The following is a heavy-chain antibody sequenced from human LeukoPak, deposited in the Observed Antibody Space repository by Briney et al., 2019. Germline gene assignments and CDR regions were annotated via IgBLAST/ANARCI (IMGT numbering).Heavy chain of an antibody. CDR2: IGTTGDT. Sequence: GGSLRLSCAASGFTFSSYDMHWVRHATGKGLEWVSAIGTTGDTYYPGSVKGRFTISRENAKNSLYLQMNSLRAGDTAVYYCARGFYGSGSYLDYWGQGTLVTVSS. CDR3: ARGFYGSGSYLDY. J-gene: IGHJ4*02. D-gene: IGHD3-10*01. CDR1: GFTFSSYD. V-gene: IGHV3-13*01.